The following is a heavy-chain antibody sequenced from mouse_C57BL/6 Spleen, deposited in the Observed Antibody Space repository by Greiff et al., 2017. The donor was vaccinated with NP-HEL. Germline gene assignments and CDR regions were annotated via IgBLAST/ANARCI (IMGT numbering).Heavy chain of an antibody. CDR1: GYTFTDYT. CDR2: INPNNGGT. J-gene: IGHJ1*03. CDR3: ARRGDGYLWYFDV. D-gene: IGHD2-3*01. V-gene: IGHV1-18*01. Sequence: VQLQQSGPELVKPGASVKIPCKASGYTFTDYTMDWVKQSHGKSLEWIGDINPNNGGTIYNQKFKGKATLTVDKSSSTAYMELRSLTSEDTAVYYCARRGDGYLWYFDVWGTGTTVTVSS.